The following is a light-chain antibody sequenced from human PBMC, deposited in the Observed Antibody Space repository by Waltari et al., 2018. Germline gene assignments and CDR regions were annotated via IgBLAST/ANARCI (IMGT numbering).Light chain of an antibody. CDR3: QIWDSSGEQWV. J-gene: IGLJ3*02. CDR2: EDS. Sequence: SYVLNQPPSVSVAPGETATILCGGNRIGGKSVHWYQQKSGRAPVGVISEDSDRPSGTPERISGTNSGNTATLTISRVEVGDEADYFCQIWDSSGEQWVFGGGTRLTV. V-gene: IGLV3-21*01. CDR1: RIGGKS.